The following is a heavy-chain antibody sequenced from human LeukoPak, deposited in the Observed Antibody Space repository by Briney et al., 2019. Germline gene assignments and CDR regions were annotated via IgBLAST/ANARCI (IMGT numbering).Heavy chain of an antibody. CDR1: GYTFTGYY. V-gene: IGHV1-2*02. Sequence: ASVKVSCKASGYTFTGYYMHWVRQAPGQELEWMGWINPNSGGTNYAQKFQGRVTMNRDTSISTAYMELSRLRSDDTAVYYCARDYWGSAGYWGQGTLVTVSS. CDR3: ARDYWGSAGY. J-gene: IGHJ4*02. D-gene: IGHD7-27*01. CDR2: INPNSGGT.